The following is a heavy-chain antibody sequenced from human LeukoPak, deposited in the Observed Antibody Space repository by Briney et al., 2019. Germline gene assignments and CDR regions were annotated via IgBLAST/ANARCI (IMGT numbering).Heavy chain of an antibody. J-gene: IGHJ4*02. Sequence: GGSLRLSCAASGFSVTSSYMTWVRQAPGKGLEWVSVISSGGTTYYADSAKGRFTISRDNSKNTLYLQMNILRAEDTAVYYCARSPYADHFDYWGQGTLVTVSS. V-gene: IGHV3-53*01. CDR2: ISSGGTT. D-gene: IGHD4-17*01. CDR1: GFSVTSSY. CDR3: ARSPYADHFDY.